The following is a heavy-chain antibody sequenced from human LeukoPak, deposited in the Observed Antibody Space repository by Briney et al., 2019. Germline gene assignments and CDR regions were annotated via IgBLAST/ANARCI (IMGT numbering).Heavy chain of an antibody. Sequence: GRTLRLSCAASGFTFSSYGMSWVRQAPGKGLEWVSAISGSGGSTYYADSVKGRFTISRDNSKNTLYLEVISLTAEDTAVYYCAKDDAWLRFGEWSQGTLVTVSS. CDR2: ISGSGGST. J-gene: IGHJ1*01. V-gene: IGHV3-23*01. CDR3: AKDDAWLRFGE. D-gene: IGHD3-10*01. CDR1: GFTFSSYG.